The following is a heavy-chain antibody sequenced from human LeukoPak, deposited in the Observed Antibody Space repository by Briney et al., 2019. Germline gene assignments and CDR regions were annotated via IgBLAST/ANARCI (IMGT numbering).Heavy chain of an antibody. CDR2: IFCSGST. CDR1: GGSISSSSYY. Sequence: SETLSLTCTVSGGSISSSSYYWGWIRQPPGKGLEWIGSIFCSGSTYYNPSLKSRVTISEDTSKNQFSLKLSSVTAADTAVYYCANSANYGGNSGFFDYWGQGTLVTVSS. CDR3: ANSANYGGNSGFFDY. J-gene: IGHJ4*02. D-gene: IGHD4-23*01. V-gene: IGHV4-39*01.